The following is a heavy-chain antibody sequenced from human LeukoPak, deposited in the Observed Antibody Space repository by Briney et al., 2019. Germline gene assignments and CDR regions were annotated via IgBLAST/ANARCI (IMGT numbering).Heavy chain of an antibody. J-gene: IGHJ4*02. D-gene: IGHD3-9*01. CDR2: ISSSSSTI. V-gene: IGHV3-48*04. CDR1: GFTFSSYS. CDR3: ARDPFYYDILTGYYAY. Sequence: PGGSLRLSCAASGFTFSSYSMNWVRQAPGKGLEWVSYISSSSSTIYYADSVKGRFTISRDNAKNSLYLQMNSLRAEDTAVYYCARDPFYYDILTGYYAYWGQGTLVTVSS.